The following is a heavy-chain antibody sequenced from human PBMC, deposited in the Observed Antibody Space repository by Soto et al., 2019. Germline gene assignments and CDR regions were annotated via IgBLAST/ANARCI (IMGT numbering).Heavy chain of an antibody. CDR2: ISWNSGSI. V-gene: IGHV3-9*01. Sequence: GGSLRLSCAASGFTFDDYAMHWVRQAPGKGLEWVSGISWNSGSIGYADSVKGRFTISRDNAKNSLYLQMNSLRAEDTALYYCAKDTGSGLLYTPKYFQHWGQGTLVTVSS. CDR1: GFTFDDYA. CDR3: AKDTGSGLLYTPKYFQH. J-gene: IGHJ1*01. D-gene: IGHD6-25*01.